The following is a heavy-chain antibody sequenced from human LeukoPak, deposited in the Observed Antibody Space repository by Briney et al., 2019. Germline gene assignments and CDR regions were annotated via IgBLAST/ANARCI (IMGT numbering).Heavy chain of an antibody. Sequence: SETLSLTCTVSGYSMTSGYYWGWIRQTPGKGPEWIGSMYHRGGTYYNPSLKSRVTMSLDPSKNQFSLNLISVTAADTAIYYCARDARGGNSYYFDSWGQGTLVSVSS. D-gene: IGHD4-23*01. V-gene: IGHV4-38-2*02. CDR3: ARDARGGNSYYFDS. J-gene: IGHJ4*02. CDR1: GYSMTSGYY. CDR2: MYHRGGT.